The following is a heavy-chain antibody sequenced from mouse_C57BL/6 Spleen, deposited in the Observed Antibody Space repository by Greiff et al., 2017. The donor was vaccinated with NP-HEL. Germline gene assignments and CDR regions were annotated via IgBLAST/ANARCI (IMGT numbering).Heavy chain of an antibody. CDR3: ARNCEGLRRWGWFAY. CDR1: GFSLTSYG. Sequence: QVQLKQSGPGLVQPSQSLSITCTVSGFSLTSYGVHWVRQSPGKGLEWLGVIWSGGSTDYNAAFISRLSISKDNSKSQVFFKMNSQQGDDTDIYYCARNCEGLRRWGWFAYWGQGTLVTVSA. J-gene: IGHJ3*01. D-gene: IGHD2-4*01. CDR2: IWSGGST. V-gene: IGHV2-2*01.